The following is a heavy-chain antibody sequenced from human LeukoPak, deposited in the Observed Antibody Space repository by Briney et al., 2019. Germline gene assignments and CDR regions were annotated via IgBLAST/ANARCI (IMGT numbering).Heavy chain of an antibody. CDR1: GFTFSNAW. Sequence: GGSLRLSCVASGFTFSNAWMHWVRQAPGKGREWIGRFESKTDGGTTDYAAPGKGRFTMSRDDSKTTLYLQMNSLKTKDTAVYYCSTDRPPPDYDTSGYYYNAFDIWGQGTMVTVSS. CDR3: STDRPPPDYDTSGYYYNAFDI. CDR2: FESKTDGGTT. V-gene: IGHV3-15*04. D-gene: IGHD3-22*01. J-gene: IGHJ3*02.